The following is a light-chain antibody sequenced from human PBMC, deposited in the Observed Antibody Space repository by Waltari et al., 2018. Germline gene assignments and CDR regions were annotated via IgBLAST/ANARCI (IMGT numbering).Light chain of an antibody. J-gene: IGLJ2*01. Sequence: QSLLTQAPPASGTPGQTVTIPCSGSRSNIGSNTVNWYQQLPGTAPKLLIYSNNQRPSGVPARFSGSKSGTSASLAISGLQSEDEADYYCGTWDDSLNSPLFGGGTKVTVL. V-gene: IGLV1-44*01. CDR2: SNN. CDR3: GTWDDSLNSPL. CDR1: RSNIGSNT.